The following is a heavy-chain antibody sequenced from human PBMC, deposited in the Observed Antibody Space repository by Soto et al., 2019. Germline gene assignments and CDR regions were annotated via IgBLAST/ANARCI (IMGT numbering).Heavy chain of an antibody. CDR2: ISYDGSNK. D-gene: IGHD3-3*01. V-gene: IGHV3-30*18. J-gene: IGHJ4*02. CDR3: AKETSGYYDFWSGYYYFDY. CDR1: GFTFSSYG. Sequence: QVQLVESGGGVVQPGRSLRLSCAASGFTFSSYGVHWVRQAPGKGLEWVAVISYDGSNKYYADSVKGRFTISRDNSKNTLYLQMNSLRAEDTAVYYCAKETSGYYDFWSGYYYFDYWGQGTLVTVSS.